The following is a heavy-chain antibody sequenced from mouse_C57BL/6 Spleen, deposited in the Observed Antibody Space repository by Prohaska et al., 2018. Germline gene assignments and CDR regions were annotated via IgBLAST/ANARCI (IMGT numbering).Heavy chain of an antibody. CDR3: ARIYGSFLYYAMDY. CDR2: IYPSDSET. J-gene: IGHJ4*01. D-gene: IGHD1-1*01. V-gene: IGHV1-61*01. Sequence: PGQGLEWIGNIYPSDSETHYNQKFKDKATLTVDKSSSTAYMQLSSLTSEDSAVYYCARIYGSFLYYAMDYWGQGTSVTVSS.